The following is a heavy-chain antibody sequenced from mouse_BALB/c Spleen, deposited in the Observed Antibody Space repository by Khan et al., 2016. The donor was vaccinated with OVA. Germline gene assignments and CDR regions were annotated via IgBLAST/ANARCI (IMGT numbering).Heavy chain of an antibody. J-gene: IGHJ4*01. Sequence: VKLLESGPGLVAPSQSLSITCTVSGFSLTSYGVHWVRQPPGKGLEWLAVIWSGGSTNYNSVLKSRLSISKDNSKSQVFLKMNSIQNDDTAVYYCARWSDSYSYYYAMDYWGQGTSVTVSS. CDR1: GFSLTSYG. D-gene: IGHD2-12*01. CDR3: ARWSDSYSYYYAMDY. CDR2: IWSGGST. V-gene: IGHV2-6*02.